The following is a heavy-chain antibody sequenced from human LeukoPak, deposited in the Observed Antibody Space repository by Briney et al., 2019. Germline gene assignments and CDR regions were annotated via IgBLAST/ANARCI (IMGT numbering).Heavy chain of an antibody. CDR1: GFTFSSYG. V-gene: IGHV3-30*02. CDR3: AKGNCGGDCYTYYYFYMDV. CDR2: IRFDGSNK. Sequence: PGGSLRLSCAASGFTFSSYGMHWVRQARGKGLEWVAFIRFDGSNKYYADTVKGRLTISRDNSKNTLYLQMNDLRAEDTAVYYCAKGNCGGDCYTYYYFYMDVWGKGTTVTVSS. D-gene: IGHD2-21*02. J-gene: IGHJ6*03.